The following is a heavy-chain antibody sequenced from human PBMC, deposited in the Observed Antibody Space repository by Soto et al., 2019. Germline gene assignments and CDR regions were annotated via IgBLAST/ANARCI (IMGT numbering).Heavy chain of an antibody. Sequence: QGQLVQSGPEAKKPGASVKVSCKASGYTFSRYGISWVRQAPGQGLEWMGWISGYNGDTKYAQKGQGRATMTIDTSTYTAYMELRSLTSDDTAIYYCAKNGQPPYYYYGMDVWGQGTTVTVSS. V-gene: IGHV1-18*01. CDR1: GYTFSRYG. CDR2: ISGYNGDT. D-gene: IGHD2-8*01. J-gene: IGHJ6*02. CDR3: AKNGQPPYYYYGMDV.